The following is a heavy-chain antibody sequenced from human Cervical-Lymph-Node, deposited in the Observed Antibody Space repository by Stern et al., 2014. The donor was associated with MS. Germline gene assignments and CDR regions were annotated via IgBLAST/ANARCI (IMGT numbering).Heavy chain of an antibody. V-gene: IGHV3-11*01. CDR3: ARDYNSNVY. J-gene: IGHJ4*02. Sequence: VQLGQSGGGLVKPGGSLRLSCAASGFTFSDYYMTWIRPAPGQGLEWVSYISSSGSTTYYADSVKGRFTIARDNAKNSLFLQMDSLRAEDTAVYYCARDYNSNVYWGQGTLVTVSS. D-gene: IGHD1-1*01. CDR1: GFTFSDYY. CDR2: ISSSGSTT.